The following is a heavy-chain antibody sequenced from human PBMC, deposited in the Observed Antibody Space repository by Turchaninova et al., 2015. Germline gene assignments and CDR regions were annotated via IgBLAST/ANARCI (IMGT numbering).Heavy chain of an antibody. D-gene: IGHD3-10*01. CDR3: ARDRFASGDFDY. Sequence: QVQLVQSGAEVKKPGPSVRVSSKASGYTFTNYALQWVRPPPGQRLEWLGWSNPGSGETKYSQKYQDRVAMTRDTSATTAYMELSSLTTEDTAVYYCARDRFASGDFDYWGQGTLVTVSS. CDR2: SNPGSGET. CDR1: GYTFTNYA. V-gene: IGHV1-3*01. J-gene: IGHJ4*02.